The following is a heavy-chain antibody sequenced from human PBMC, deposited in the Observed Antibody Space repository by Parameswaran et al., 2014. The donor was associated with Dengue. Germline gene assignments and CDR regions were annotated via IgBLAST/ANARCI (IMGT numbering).Heavy chain of an antibody. Sequence: WIRSAPREGAWSGLGVSIIVGAPTTTRPSKSRVTISVDTSKNQFSLKLSSVTAADTAVYYCARRKNYGYGYNYGMDVWGQGTTVTVSS. J-gene: IGHJ6*02. D-gene: IGHD5-18*01. CDR2: SIIVGAP. V-gene: IGHV4-39*01. CDR3: ARRKNYGYGYNYGMDV.